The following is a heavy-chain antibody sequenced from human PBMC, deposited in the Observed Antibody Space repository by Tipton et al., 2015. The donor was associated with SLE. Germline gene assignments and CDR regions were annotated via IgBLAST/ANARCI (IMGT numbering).Heavy chain of an antibody. Sequence: GSLRLSCAASGFTFHNYWMHWVRQAPGKGLVWVSAISGGGGSTYYADFVKGRFTISRDNSKNTLYLQMNRLRVEDTAVYYCAGGTGAYFDHWGQGTLVTVSS. D-gene: IGHD3-16*01. CDR2: ISGGGGST. CDR3: AGGTGAYFDH. V-gene: IGHV3-23*01. J-gene: IGHJ4*02. CDR1: GFTFHNYW.